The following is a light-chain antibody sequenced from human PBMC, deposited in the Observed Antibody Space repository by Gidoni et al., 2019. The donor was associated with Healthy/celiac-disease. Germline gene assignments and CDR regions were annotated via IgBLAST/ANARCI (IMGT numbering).Light chain of an antibody. J-gene: IGLJ2*01. CDR3: QAWDSSVV. CDR2: QDS. Sequence: SYELTQPPSVSVSPRQTASITCSGDKLGDKYACWYQQKPGQSPVLVIYQDSKRPSGIPERFSGSNSGNTATLTLSGTQAMDEADYYCQAWDSSVVFGGGTKLTVL. CDR1: KLGDKY. V-gene: IGLV3-1*01.